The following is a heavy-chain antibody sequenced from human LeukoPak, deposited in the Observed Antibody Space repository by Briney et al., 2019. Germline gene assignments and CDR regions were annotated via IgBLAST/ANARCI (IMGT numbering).Heavy chain of an antibody. CDR2: ISAYNGNT. V-gene: IGHV1-18*01. CDR1: GYTFTSYG. CDR3: ARSHSSSSFHWFDP. D-gene: IGHD6-13*01. Sequence: ASVKVSCKASGYTFTSYGISWVRQAPGQGLERTGWISAYNGNTNYAQKLQGRVTMTTDTSTSTAYMELRSLRSDDTAVYYCARSHSSSSFHWFDPWGQGTLVTVSS. J-gene: IGHJ5*02.